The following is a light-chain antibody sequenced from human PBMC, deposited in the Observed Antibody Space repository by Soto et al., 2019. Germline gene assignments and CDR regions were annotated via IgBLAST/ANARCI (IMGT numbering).Light chain of an antibody. V-gene: IGLV2-14*01. CDR1: SSDVGGYNY. Sequence: QSVLTQPASVSGSPGQSITISCTGTSSDVGGYNYVSWYQQHPGKAPKRMIYEVSNRPSGVSNRSSGSKSGNTASLPISGLQAEDEADYYCSSYTSSSTSSVFGTGTKVTVL. J-gene: IGLJ1*01. CDR3: SSYTSSSTSSV. CDR2: EVS.